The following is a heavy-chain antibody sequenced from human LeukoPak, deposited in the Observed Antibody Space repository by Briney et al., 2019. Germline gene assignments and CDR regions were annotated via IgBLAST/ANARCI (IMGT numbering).Heavy chain of an antibody. CDR3: ARHFLPQYNNDVWRKGPSYPRDLDS. Sequence: SETPSLTCTVSGGSISSYYWSWIRQPPGKGLEWIGYIYYNGNTNYNPSLKSRVTISVETSKNQFSLKLTSVTAADTAVYYCARHFLPQYNNDVWRKGPSYPRDLDSWGQGTLVTVSS. CDR2: IYYNGNT. V-gene: IGHV4-59*08. CDR1: GGSISSYY. D-gene: IGHD1-1*01. J-gene: IGHJ4*02.